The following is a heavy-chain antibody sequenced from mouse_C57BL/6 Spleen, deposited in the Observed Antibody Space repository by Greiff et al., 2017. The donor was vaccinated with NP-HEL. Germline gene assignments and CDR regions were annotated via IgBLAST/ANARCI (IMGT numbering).Heavy chain of an antibody. CDR2: ISDGGSYT. CDR1: GFTFTSYA. Sequence: EVQVVQSGGGLVKPGASLKLSCAASGFTFTSYAMSWVHQTPGKRLEWVATISDGGSYTDYPDNVEGRFTISRDNAKNNLYLQMSHLKSEDTAMYYCARGYYEFAYWGKGTLVTVSA. J-gene: IGHJ3*01. D-gene: IGHD2-4*01. V-gene: IGHV5-4*01. CDR3: ARGYYEFAY.